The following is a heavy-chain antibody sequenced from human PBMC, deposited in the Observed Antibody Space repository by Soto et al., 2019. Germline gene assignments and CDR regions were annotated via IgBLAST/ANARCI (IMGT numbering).Heavy chain of an antibody. Sequence: QVQLVQSGAEVKKPGASVKVSCKASGYTFTSYGISWVRQAPGQGLEWMGWVSAYNGNTKNAQKLQGRVTPTTDTPTSTAYMELRSVRSDDTSVYYCAREPNYFDYWGQGTLVTVSS. J-gene: IGHJ4*02. CDR1: GYTFTSYG. CDR2: VSAYNGNT. CDR3: AREPNYFDY. V-gene: IGHV1-18*01.